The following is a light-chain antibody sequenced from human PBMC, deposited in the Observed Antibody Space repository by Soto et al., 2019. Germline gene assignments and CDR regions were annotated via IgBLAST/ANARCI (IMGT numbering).Light chain of an antibody. J-gene: IGKJ5*01. CDR2: GAS. CDR3: QQYNNWPPIT. CDR1: QGISSY. Sequence: IQLTQSPSSLSASVVDRGTITCRASQGISSYLAWYQQKPGKAPKLLIYGASTRATGIPARFSGSGSGTEFTLTISSLQSEDFAVYYCQQYNNWPPITFGQGTRLEIK. V-gene: IGKV1-9*01.